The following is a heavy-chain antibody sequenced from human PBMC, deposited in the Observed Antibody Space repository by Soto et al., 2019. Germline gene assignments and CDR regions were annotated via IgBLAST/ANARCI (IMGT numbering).Heavy chain of an antibody. Sequence: SETLSLTCTVSGGSISSGDYYWSWIRQPPGKGLEWIGYIYYSGSTYYNPSLKSRVTISVDTSKNQFSLKLSSVTAADTAVYYSARMTIFSSAFDIWGQGTMVTVAS. CDR1: GGSISSGDYY. V-gene: IGHV4-30-4*01. CDR2: IYYSGST. CDR3: ARMTIFSSAFDI. J-gene: IGHJ3*02. D-gene: IGHD3-9*01.